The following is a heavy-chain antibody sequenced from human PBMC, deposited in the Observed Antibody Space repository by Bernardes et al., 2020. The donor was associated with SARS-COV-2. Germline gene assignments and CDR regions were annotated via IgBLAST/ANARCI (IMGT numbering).Heavy chain of an antibody. J-gene: IGHJ5*02. D-gene: IGHD2-2*01. CDR2: IYYSGST. CDR1: GGSISSSSYY. CDR3: ASQGYCSSTSCSPLYR. V-gene: IGHV4-39*01. Sequence: SETLSLTCTVSGGSISSSSYYWGWIRQPPGKGLEWIGSIYYSGSTYYNPSLKSRVTISVDTSKNQFSLKLSSVTAADTAVYYCASQGYCSSTSCSPLYRWGQGTLVTVSS.